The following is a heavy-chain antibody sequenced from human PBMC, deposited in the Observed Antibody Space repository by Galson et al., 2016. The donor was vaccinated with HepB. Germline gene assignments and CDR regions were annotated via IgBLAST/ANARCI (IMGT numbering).Heavy chain of an antibody. CDR2: IWFDGNKK. CDR1: GFPFSTYG. V-gene: IGHV3-33*01. CDR3: ARLGANPSCLGGSCYRWFDS. Sequence: SLRLSCAASGFPFSTYGMHWVRQAPGKGLEWVAVIWFDGNKKWYADSVKGRFTISRDNSKDTLYLQMNSPRAEDTAVYYCARLGANPSCLGGSCYRWFDSWGQGIMVTVSS. D-gene: IGHD2-15*01. J-gene: IGHJ5*01.